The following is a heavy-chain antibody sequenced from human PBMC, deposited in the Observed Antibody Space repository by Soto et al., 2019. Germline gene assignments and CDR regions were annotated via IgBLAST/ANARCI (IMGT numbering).Heavy chain of an antibody. CDR1: GYSFTSYW. V-gene: IGHV5-51*01. CDR2: IYPGDSDT. J-gene: IGHJ6*03. CDR3: ARHGKRTIFGVVINNYYYYMDV. D-gene: IGHD3-3*01. Sequence: GESLKISCKGSGYSFTSYWIGWVRQMPGKGLEWMGIIYPGDSDTRYSPSFQGQVTISADKSISTAYLQWSSLKASDTAMYYCARHGKRTIFGVVINNYYYYMDVWGKGTTVTVSS.